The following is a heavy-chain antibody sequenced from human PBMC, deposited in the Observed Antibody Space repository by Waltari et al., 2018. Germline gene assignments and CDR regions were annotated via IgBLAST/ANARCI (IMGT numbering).Heavy chain of an antibody. CDR1: GGTFSSYT. CDR2: ITPILGIT. D-gene: IGHD3-3*01. V-gene: IGHV1-69*02. J-gene: IGHJ6*02. CDR3: AKFWSGALYYYGMDV. Sequence: QVQLVQSGAEVKKPGSSVKVSCKASGGTFSSYTISWVRQAPGQGLEWMGRITPILGITNYAQKFQGRVTITADKSTSTAYMELSSLRAEDTAVYYCAKFWSGALYYYGMDVWGQGTTVTVSS.